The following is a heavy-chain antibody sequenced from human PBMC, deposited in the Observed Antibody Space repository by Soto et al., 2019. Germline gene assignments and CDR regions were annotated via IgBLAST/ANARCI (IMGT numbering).Heavy chain of an antibody. V-gene: IGHV1-18*01. J-gene: IGHJ6*02. CDR1: GYSFTTYG. D-gene: IGHD3-10*01. CDR3: TRDKGFGAYGSATNGMDV. CDR2: ISTWNGDR. Sequence: QVQLVQYGVEVKKPGASVEVSCKASGYSFTTYGISWVRQAPGRGLEWMGWISTWNGDRIYAQKIQGRVTMTTDTSTTPAKMELRSLTSDDTAVYYCTRDKGFGAYGSATNGMDVWGQGTTVTVSS.